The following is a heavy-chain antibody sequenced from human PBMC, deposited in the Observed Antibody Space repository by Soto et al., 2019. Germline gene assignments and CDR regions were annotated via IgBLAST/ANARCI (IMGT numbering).Heavy chain of an antibody. V-gene: IGHV3-23*01. CDR2: ISGSGGST. J-gene: IGHJ4*02. CDR1: GFTFSSYA. D-gene: IGHD3-10*01. CDR3: AKDMSLWFGELSYFDY. Sequence: GSLRLSCAASGFTFSSYAMSWVRQAPGKGLEWVSAISGSGGSTYYADSVKGRFTISRDNSKNTQYLQMNSLRAEDTAVYYCAKDMSLWFGELSYFDYWGQGTLVTVSS.